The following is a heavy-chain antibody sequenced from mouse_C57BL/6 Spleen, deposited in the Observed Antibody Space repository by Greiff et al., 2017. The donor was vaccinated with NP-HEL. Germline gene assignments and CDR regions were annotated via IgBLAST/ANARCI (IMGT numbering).Heavy chain of an antibody. CDR3: ASSTMVTSRYYYAMDY. CDR2: IYPGSGST. CDR1: GYTFTSYW. Sequence: VQLQQSGAELVKPGASVKMSCKASGYTFTSYWITWVKQRPGQGLEWIGDIYPGSGSTNYNEKFKSKATLTVDTSSSTAYMQLSSLTSEDSAVYYCASSTMVTSRYYYAMDYWGQGTSVTVSS. J-gene: IGHJ4*01. D-gene: IGHD2-1*01. V-gene: IGHV1-55*01.